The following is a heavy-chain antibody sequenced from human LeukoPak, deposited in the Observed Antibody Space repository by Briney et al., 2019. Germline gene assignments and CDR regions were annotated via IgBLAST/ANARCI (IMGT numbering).Heavy chain of an antibody. D-gene: IGHD6-19*01. Sequence: GGALVLSCAASGCSFRDYAMTWVRPAPGKGVEGVSTCRGGAEATYYADSVKGRFAISRDNSKSALYLQMNSLRAEDTAIYYCAKDPPLTAYTSGWPNNCFDYWGQGTLVTVSS. J-gene: IGHJ4*02. CDR1: GCSFRDYA. CDR2: CRGGAEAT. CDR3: AKDPPLTAYTSGWPNNCFDY. V-gene: IGHV3-23*01.